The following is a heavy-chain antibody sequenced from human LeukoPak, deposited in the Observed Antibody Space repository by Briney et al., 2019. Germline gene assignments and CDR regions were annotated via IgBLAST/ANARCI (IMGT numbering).Heavy chain of an antibody. CDR3: AEDEATSGGGLAS. CDR1: GFTVSGTH. CDR2: MYTGGTT. Sequence: GGSLRLSCSASGFTVSGTHMSWVRQAPGKGLEWVSAMYTGGTTYYADSVTGRFTVSRDTSRNTLFLHMNSLRAEDTAVYYCAEDEATSGGGLASWGQGTLVIVSS. D-gene: IGHD3-16*01. V-gene: IGHV3-53*01. J-gene: IGHJ5*01.